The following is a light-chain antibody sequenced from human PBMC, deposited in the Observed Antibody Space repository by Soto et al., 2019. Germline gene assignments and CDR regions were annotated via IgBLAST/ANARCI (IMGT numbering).Light chain of an antibody. CDR1: QGVSRY. CDR3: QQALSFPLT. CDR2: SIS. J-gene: IGKJ4*01. V-gene: IGKV1-12*01. Sequence: DIQLTQSPSSVSASVGDRVTITCRASQGVSRYLAWYQQHPGRAPKLLIYSISSLYVGVPSRFSGSGSATDFTLTISSLQPEDFATYFCQQALSFPLTFGGGTKVELK.